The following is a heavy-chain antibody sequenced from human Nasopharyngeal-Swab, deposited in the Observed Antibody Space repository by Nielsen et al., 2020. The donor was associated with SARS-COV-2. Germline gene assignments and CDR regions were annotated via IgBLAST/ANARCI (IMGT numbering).Heavy chain of an antibody. CDR3: ARNETTYYDFWSGYYYYFDY. D-gene: IGHD3-3*01. Sequence: WIRQPPGKGLEWVAVIWYDGSNKYYADSVKGRFTISRDNSKNTLYLQMNSLRAEDTAVYYCARNETTYYDFWSGYYYYFDYWGQGTLVTVSS. CDR2: IWYDGSNK. V-gene: IGHV3-33*01. J-gene: IGHJ4*02.